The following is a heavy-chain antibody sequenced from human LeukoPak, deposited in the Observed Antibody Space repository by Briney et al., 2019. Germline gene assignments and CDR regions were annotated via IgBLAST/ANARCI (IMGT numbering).Heavy chain of an antibody. CDR1: GFTFSRNA. CDR2: ISGSGGST. Sequence: GGSLRLSCAASGFTFSRNAMSWVRQAPGKGLEWVSAISGSGGSTYYADSVKGRFTISRDNSKNTLYLQMNSLRAEDTAVYYCAKLPARTYYYYGMDVWGQGTTVTVSS. CDR3: AKLPARTYYYYGMDV. V-gene: IGHV3-23*01. D-gene: IGHD6-6*01. J-gene: IGHJ6*02.